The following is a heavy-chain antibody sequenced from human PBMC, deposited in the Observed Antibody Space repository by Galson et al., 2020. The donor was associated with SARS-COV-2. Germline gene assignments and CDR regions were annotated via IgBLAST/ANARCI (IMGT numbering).Heavy chain of an antibody. Sequence: GGSLRLSCVASGFIFSDYYMSWVRQAPGKGLEWVSSISSSTTYKYYADSVKGRLTVSRDNAKRSLFLQLNSLRVEDTAVYYCARDMHCPGGLCRFYGLDVWGQGTTVTVSS. CDR1: GFIFSDYY. D-gene: IGHD2-8*02. CDR3: ARDMHCPGGLCRFYGLDV. V-gene: IGHV3-21*01. J-gene: IGHJ6*02. CDR2: ISSSTTYK.